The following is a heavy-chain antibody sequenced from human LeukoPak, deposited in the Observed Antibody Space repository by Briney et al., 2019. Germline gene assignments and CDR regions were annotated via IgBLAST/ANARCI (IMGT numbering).Heavy chain of an antibody. Sequence: TLSLTCIVSGGSISSGSYYWSWIRQPAGKGLEWIGRIYSSGTTNYNPSLKSRVTISVDTSKNQFSLKLSSVTAADTAVYYCARGYSGSYYWPSYFDYWGQGTLVTVSS. J-gene: IGHJ4*02. D-gene: IGHD1-26*01. V-gene: IGHV4-61*02. CDR1: GGSISSGSYY. CDR2: IYSSGTT. CDR3: ARGYSGSYYWPSYFDY.